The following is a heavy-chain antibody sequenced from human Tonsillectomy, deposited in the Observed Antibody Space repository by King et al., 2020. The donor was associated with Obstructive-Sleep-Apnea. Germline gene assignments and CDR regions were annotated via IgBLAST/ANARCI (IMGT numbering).Heavy chain of an antibody. J-gene: IGHJ6*02. CDR1: GFTFRDYY. Sequence: VQLVESGGGLVKPGGSLRLSCGASGFTFRDYYMSWIRQAAGKGLELVSYISRSGSTIYYEDSVKGRFTISRDNAKNSLYLQMNSLRAEDTAVNYRARGLGYYYYGMDVWGQGTTVTVSS. CDR2: ISRSGSTI. CDR3: ARGLGYYYYGMDV. V-gene: IGHV3-11*01.